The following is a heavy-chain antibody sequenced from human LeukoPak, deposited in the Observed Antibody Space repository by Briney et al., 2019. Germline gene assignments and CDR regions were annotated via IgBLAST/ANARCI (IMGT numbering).Heavy chain of an antibody. CDR1: GFTFRDYA. Sequence: GGSLRLSCTISGFTFRDYAMNWFRQAPGKGLEWIGFIRSNLYGGTTEYAASVKGRFTISRDDSKSIAYLQMNSLKTEGTAVYYCTRDTLAGYGMDVWGQGTTVSVSS. V-gene: IGHV3-49*03. CDR3: TRDTLAGYGMDV. CDR2: IRSNLYGGTT. J-gene: IGHJ6*02.